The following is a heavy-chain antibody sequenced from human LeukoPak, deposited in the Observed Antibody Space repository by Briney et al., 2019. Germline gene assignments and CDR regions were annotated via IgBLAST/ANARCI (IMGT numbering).Heavy chain of an antibody. V-gene: IGHV3-23*01. D-gene: IGHD3-22*01. CDR2: ISSSGDST. J-gene: IGHJ4*02. Sequence: PGGSLRLSGAASGFTFSSTAMSWVRQAPGKGLEWVSGISSSGDSTHYADSVKGRFTISRDNSKNTLYLQLSSLRAEDTAVYYCAKPGFTMIVLWGQGTLATVSS. CDR1: GFTFSSTA. CDR3: AKPGFTMIVL.